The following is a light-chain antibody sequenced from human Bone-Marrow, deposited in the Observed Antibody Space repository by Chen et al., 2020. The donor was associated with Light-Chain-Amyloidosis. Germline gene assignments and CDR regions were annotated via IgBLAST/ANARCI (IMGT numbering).Light chain of an antibody. V-gene: IGLV2-14*01. CDR2: EVT. Sequence: QSAPTQPASVSGSPGQPITTSCTGTSTVVGGDNHVSWYQQHPDKAPKLLIYEVTHRPSWVPDRFSGSKSATTASLTISWLQAEDEADYFCSSYTITNTLVFGSGTRVTVL. J-gene: IGLJ1*01. CDR1: STVVGGDNH. CDR3: SSYTITNTLV.